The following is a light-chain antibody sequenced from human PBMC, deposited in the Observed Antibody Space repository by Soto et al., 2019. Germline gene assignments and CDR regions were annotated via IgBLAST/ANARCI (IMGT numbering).Light chain of an antibody. J-gene: IGLJ1*01. CDR1: SSDVGGYNY. CDR3: SSYTSSSTLLYV. V-gene: IGLV2-14*01. Sequence: QSALTQPASVSGSPGQSITISCTGTSSDVGGYNYVSWYQQHPGKAPKLMIYDVSNRPSGVSNRFSGSKSGNTASLTISGLQAEDEADYYCSSYTSSSTLLYVFGTGSKLTAL. CDR2: DVS.